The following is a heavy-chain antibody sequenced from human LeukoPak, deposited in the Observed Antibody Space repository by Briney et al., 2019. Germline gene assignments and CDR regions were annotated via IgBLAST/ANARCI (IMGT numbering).Heavy chain of an antibody. Sequence: SETLSLTCTVSGGSISSSSYYWGWIRQPPGKGLEWIGSIYYSGSTYYNPSLKSRVTISVDTSKNQFSLKLSSVTAADTAVYYCARDSGQLVRYYYYYYMDVWGKGTTVTVSS. CDR3: ARDSGQLVRYYYYYYMDV. V-gene: IGHV4-39*07. J-gene: IGHJ6*03. CDR2: IYYSGST. CDR1: GGSISSSSYY. D-gene: IGHD6-6*01.